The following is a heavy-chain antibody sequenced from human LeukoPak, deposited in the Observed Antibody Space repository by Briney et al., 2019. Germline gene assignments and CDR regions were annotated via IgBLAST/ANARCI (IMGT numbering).Heavy chain of an antibody. CDR2: IYSGGRT. J-gene: IGHJ4*02. V-gene: IGHV3-66*01. CDR1: GFTFSNYA. Sequence: GGSLRLSCAASGFTFSNYAMRWVRQAPGKGLEWVSVIYSGGRTYYADSVKGRFIISRDNSKNTLYLQMNSLSAEDTAVYYCARAGPSSSWHQFDYWGQGTLVTVSS. D-gene: IGHD6-13*01. CDR3: ARAGPSSSWHQFDY.